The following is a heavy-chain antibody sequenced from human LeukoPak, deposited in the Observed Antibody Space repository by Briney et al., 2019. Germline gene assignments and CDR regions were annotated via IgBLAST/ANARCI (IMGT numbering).Heavy chain of an antibody. CDR3: ARGDIVGAIPDAFDI. V-gene: IGHV4-39*07. Sequence: PSETLSLTCTVSGDSISSGTFYWGWVRQPPGKGLEWIGSIHYSGNTYYNPSLKSPVTISVDTSKNQFSLKLSSVTAADTAVYYCARGDIVGAIPDAFDIWGQGTMVTVSS. J-gene: IGHJ3*02. CDR1: GDSISSGTFY. D-gene: IGHD1-26*01. CDR2: IHYSGNT.